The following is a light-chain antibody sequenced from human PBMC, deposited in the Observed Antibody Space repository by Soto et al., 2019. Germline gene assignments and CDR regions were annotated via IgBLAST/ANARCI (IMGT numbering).Light chain of an antibody. CDR3: QSYDSSLSGWL. Sequence: QSVLTQPPSVSGAPGQRVTISCTGSSSNIGAHYDVHWYQHLPGAAPKLLIYGNTNRPSGVPDRFSGSKSGTSASLAITGPQADDEADYYCQSYDSSLSGWLFGGGTKVTVL. J-gene: IGLJ3*02. CDR1: SSNIGAHYD. V-gene: IGLV1-40*01. CDR2: GNT.